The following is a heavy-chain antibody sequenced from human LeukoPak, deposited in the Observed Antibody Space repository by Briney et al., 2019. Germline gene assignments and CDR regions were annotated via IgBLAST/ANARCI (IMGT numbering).Heavy chain of an antibody. CDR2: INPSGGST. V-gene: IGHV1-46*01. J-gene: IGHJ4*02. CDR1: GYTFTSYY. Sequence: GASVKVSCKASGYTFTSYYMHWVRQAPGQGLEWMGIINPSGGSTSYAQKFQGRVTMTRDMSTSTVYMELSSLRSEDTAVYYCAKITPYMVRGVIADYWGQGTLVTVSS. D-gene: IGHD3-10*01. CDR3: AKITPYMVRGVIADY.